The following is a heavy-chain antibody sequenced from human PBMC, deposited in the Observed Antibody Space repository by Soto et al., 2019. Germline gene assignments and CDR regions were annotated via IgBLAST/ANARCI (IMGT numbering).Heavy chain of an antibody. J-gene: IGHJ4*02. CDR1: GFTFSSFS. CDR3: ARGGDTSGSWPRY. CDR2: ISSSSTYI. D-gene: IGHD3-22*01. Sequence: GGSLRLSCAASGFTFSSFSMNWVRQAPGKGLEWVSSISSSSTYIYYADSVKGRFTISRDDAKNSLYLQMDSLRVEDTAMYYCARGGDTSGSWPRYWGQGTLVTVSS. V-gene: IGHV3-21*06.